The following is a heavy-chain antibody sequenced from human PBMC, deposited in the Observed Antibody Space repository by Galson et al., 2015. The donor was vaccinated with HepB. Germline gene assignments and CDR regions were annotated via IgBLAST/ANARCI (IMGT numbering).Heavy chain of an antibody. CDR3: ARNSYGYLFSDY. Sequence: SVKVSCKASGYTFTSYAMHWVRQAPGQRLEWMGWINAGNGNTKYSQKFQGRATITRDTSASTAYMELSSLRSEDTAVYYCARNSYGYLFSDYWGQGTLVTVSS. D-gene: IGHD5-18*01. V-gene: IGHV1-3*01. J-gene: IGHJ4*02. CDR1: GYTFTSYA. CDR2: INAGNGNT.